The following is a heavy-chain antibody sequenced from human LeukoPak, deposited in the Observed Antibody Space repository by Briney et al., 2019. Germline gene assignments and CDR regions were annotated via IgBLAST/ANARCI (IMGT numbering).Heavy chain of an antibody. D-gene: IGHD6-19*01. CDR2: IYYSGST. J-gene: IGHJ5*02. V-gene: IGHV4-59*12. CDR3: ARDGIAVAVWWFDP. Sequence: SETLSLTCTVSGGSISSYYWSWLRQPPGQGLEWIGYIYYSGSTNYNPSLKSRVTISVDTSKNQFSLKLSSVTAADTAVYYCARDGIAVAVWWFDPWGQGALVTVSS. CDR1: GGSISSYY.